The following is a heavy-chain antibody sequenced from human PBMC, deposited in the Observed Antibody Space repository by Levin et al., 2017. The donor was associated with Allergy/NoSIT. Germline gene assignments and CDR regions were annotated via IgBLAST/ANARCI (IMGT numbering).Heavy chain of an antibody. J-gene: IGHJ4*02. CDR3: AKEPGDFWSGYYYFDY. CDR1: GFTFSNYG. D-gene: IGHD3-3*01. CDR2: IRGSGGSK. V-gene: IGHV3-23*01. Sequence: QRGESLKISCAASGFTFSNYGMNWVRQAPGKGLEWVSGIRGSGGSKYYADSVKGRFTISRDNSKNTLFLQMNSLRAEDTAVYYCAKEPGDFWSGYYYFDYWGQGTLVTVSS.